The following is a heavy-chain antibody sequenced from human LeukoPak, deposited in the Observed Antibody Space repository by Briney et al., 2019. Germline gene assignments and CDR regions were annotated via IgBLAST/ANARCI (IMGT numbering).Heavy chain of an antibody. CDR2: ISSSSSTI. Sequence: PGGSLRLSCAASGFTFSSYSMNWVRQAPGKGLEWVSYISSSSSTIYYADSVKGRFTISRDNAKNSLYLQMNSLRAEDTAVYYCARETTVTYYYYYMDVWGKGTTVTVSS. V-gene: IGHV3-48*01. CDR3: ARETTVTYYYYYMDV. J-gene: IGHJ6*03. D-gene: IGHD4-11*01. CDR1: GFTFSSYS.